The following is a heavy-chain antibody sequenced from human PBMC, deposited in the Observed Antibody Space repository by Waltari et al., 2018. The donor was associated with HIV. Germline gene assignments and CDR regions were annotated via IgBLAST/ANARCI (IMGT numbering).Heavy chain of an antibody. CDR1: GFSLSASGVG. J-gene: IGHJ4*02. V-gene: IGHV2-5*02. CDR3: AQIGAFPVFDY. CDR2: IYWDDDK. Sequence: QITLKESGPTLVKPTQTLTPTCTFSGFSLSASGVGVGWIRQPPGKALEWLALIYWDDDKRYSPSLKNRLTITKDTSKNQVVLTMTNMNPVDTATYYCAQIGAFPVFDYWGQGTLITVSS.